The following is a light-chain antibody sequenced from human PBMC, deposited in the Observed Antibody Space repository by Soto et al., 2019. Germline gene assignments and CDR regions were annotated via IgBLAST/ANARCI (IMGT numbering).Light chain of an antibody. CDR3: CSYAGSYTWV. V-gene: IGLV2-11*01. J-gene: IGLJ3*02. Sequence: QSVLTQPRSVSGSPGQSVTISCTATSSDVGGYNYVSWYQQHPGKAPKLMIYDVSKRPSGVPDRFSGSKSGNTASLTISGLQAEDEADYYCCSYAGSYTWVFGGGTKLTVL. CDR2: DVS. CDR1: SSDVGGYNY.